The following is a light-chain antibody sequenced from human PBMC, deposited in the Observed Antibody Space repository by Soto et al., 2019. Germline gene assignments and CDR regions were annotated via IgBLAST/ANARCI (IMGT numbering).Light chain of an antibody. Sequence: QSALTQPRSVSGSPGQSVTIACTGTSSDVGGYNYVSWYQQHPGQAPKLMIYDVTKRPSGVPDRFSGSTSGNTASLSISGLQAEYEADYYCCSYGGGYTPLLFGGGTKLTVL. CDR3: CSYGGGYTPLL. J-gene: IGLJ2*01. CDR1: SSDVGGYNY. CDR2: DVT. V-gene: IGLV2-11*01.